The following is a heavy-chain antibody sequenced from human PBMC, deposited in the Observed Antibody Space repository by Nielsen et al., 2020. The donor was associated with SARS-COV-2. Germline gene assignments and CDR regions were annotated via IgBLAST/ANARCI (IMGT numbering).Heavy chain of an antibody. CDR2: IYYSGST. CDR1: GGSISSDDYY. CDR3: AKDVNQWSPGYLDS. V-gene: IGHV4-30-4*01. J-gene: IGHJ4*02. Sequence: LRLSCTVSGGSISSDDYYWTWIRQPPGKGLEWIGYIYYSGSTYYNPSLKSRLRISVDTSKNQFSLKLSSVTAADTAVYYCAKDVNQWSPGYLDSWGQGTLVTVSS. D-gene: IGHD2-8*01.